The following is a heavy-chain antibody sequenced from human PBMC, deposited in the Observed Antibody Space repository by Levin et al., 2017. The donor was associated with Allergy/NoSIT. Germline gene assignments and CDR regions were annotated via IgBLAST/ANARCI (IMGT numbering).Heavy chain of an antibody. CDR1: GYTFPSYG. Sequence: ASVKVSCKTSGYTFPSYGIKWVRQAPGQGLEWMGWISGYNGNTNYAQKFQGRVTMTTDTSTSTVYMELRSLRSDATALYYCPRDDKYSSSAVLSYWGQGTLVTVSS. J-gene: IGHJ1*01. D-gene: IGHD6-19*01. CDR3: PRDDKYSSSAVLSY. CDR2: ISGYNGNT. V-gene: IGHV1-18*01.